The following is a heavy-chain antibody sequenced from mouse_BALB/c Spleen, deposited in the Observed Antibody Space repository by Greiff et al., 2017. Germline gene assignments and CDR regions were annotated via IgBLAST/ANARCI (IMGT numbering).Heavy chain of an antibody. J-gene: IGHJ4*01. D-gene: IGHD2-4*01. CDR2: IRNKANGYTT. Sequence: EVKVVESGGGLVQPGGSLRLSCATSGFTFTDYYMSWVRQPPGKALEWLGFIRNKANGYTTEYSASVKGRFTISRDNSQSILYLQMNTLRAEDSATYYCARDLYDYGYAMDYWGQGTSVTVSS. V-gene: IGHV7-3*02. CDR1: GFTFTDYY. CDR3: ARDLYDYGYAMDY.